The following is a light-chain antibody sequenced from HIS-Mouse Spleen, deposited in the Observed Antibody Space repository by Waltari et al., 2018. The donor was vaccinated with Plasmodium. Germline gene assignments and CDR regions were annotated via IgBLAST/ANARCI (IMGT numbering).Light chain of an antibody. CDR2: QDS. CDR1: KLGDHY. V-gene: IGLV3-1*01. CDR3: QAWDSSTVV. J-gene: IGLJ2*01. Sequence: SYELTQPPSVSVSPGQTASITCPGDKLGDHYACWYQQKPGQSPVLVIYQDSKRPSGIPERFSGSNSGNTATLTISGTQAMDEADYYCQAWDSSTVVFGGGTKLTVL.